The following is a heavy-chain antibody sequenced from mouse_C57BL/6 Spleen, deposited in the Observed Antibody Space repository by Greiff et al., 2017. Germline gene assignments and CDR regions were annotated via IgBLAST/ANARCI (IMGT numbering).Heavy chain of an antibody. CDR2: IDPEDGDT. J-gene: IGHJ1*03. CDR3: TRYYYGSSYRYFDV. V-gene: IGHV14-1*01. CDR1: GFNIKDYY. D-gene: IGHD1-1*01. Sequence: VQLQQSGAELVRPGASVKLSCTASGFNIKDYYMHWVQQRPEQGLEWIGRIDPEDGDTEYAPKFQGKATMTADTSSNTAYLQLSSLTSEDTAVYYCTRYYYGSSYRYFDVWGTGTTVTVSS.